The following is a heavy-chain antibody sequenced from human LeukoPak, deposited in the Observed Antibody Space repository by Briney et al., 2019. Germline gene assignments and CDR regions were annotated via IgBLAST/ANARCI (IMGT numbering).Heavy chain of an antibody. CDR1: GYTFPGYY. Sequence: ASVKVSCKASGYTFPGYYMHWVRQAPGQGLEWMGWINPNSGGTNYAQKFQGRVTMTRDTSISTAYMELSRLRSDDTAVYYCARDPEQQLAYFDYWGQGTLVTVSS. CDR2: INPNSGGT. CDR3: ARDPEQQLAYFDY. J-gene: IGHJ4*02. V-gene: IGHV1-2*02. D-gene: IGHD6-13*01.